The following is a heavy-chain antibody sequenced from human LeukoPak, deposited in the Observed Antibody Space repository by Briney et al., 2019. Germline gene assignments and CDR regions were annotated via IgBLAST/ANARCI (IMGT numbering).Heavy chain of an antibody. CDR3: ARGLPSGSYSAPLRY. D-gene: IGHD1-26*01. J-gene: IGHJ4*02. CDR2: IYSCGST. V-gene: IGHV3-66*01. CDR1: GFTVSSNY. Sequence: GGSLRLSCAASGFTVSSNYMSWVRQAPGKGLEWVSVIYSCGSTYYADSVKGRFTIYRDNSKNTLYLQMNSLRAEATAVYYCARGLPSGSYSAPLRYWGQGTLVTVSS.